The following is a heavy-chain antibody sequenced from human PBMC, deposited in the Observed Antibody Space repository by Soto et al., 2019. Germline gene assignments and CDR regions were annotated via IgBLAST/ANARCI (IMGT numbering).Heavy chain of an antibody. CDR1: GFTLNSYG. V-gene: IGHV3-30*18. Sequence: QVQLVESGGGVVQPGRSLRLSCAVSGFTLNSYGMHWVRQAPGKGLEWVAVISYDGMNKYYGDSVKGRFTISRDNSKNTLYLQMNSLRGEDTAVYYCAKEVVRGAFYYYGMDVWGQGTTVTVSS. D-gene: IGHD2-8*01. CDR2: ISYDGMNK. CDR3: AKEVVRGAFYYYGMDV. J-gene: IGHJ6*02.